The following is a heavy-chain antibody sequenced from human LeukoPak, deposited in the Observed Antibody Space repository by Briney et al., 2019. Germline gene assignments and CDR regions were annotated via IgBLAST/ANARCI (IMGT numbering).Heavy chain of an antibody. V-gene: IGHV3-23*01. CDR3: ARGTHYGDYRRPYYFDY. Sequence: GGSLRLSCAASGFTFSSYAMSWVRQAPGKGLEWVSAISGSGGSTYYADSVKGRFTISRDNSKNTLYLQMNSLRAEDTAVYYCARGTHYGDYRRPYYFDYWGQGTLVTVSS. CDR2: ISGSGGST. J-gene: IGHJ4*02. CDR1: GFTFSSYA. D-gene: IGHD4-17*01.